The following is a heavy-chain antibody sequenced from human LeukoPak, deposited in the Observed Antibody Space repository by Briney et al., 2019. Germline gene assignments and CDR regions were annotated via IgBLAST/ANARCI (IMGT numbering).Heavy chain of an antibody. D-gene: IGHD4-23*01. CDR2: ISAYNGNT. J-gene: IGHJ3*02. V-gene: IGHV1-18*01. CDR3: ARDLFRFGYGGNPADAFDS. Sequence: ASVKVSCKASGYTFTSYGISWVRQAPGQGLEWMGWISAYNGNTNYAQKLQGRVTMTTDTSTSTAYMELRSLRSDDTAVYYCARDLFRFGYGGNPADAFDSWAKGQWSPSLQ. CDR1: GYTFTSYG.